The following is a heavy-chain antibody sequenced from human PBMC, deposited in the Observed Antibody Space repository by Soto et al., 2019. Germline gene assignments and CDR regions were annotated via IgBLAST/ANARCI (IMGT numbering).Heavy chain of an antibody. V-gene: IGHV3-30*18. J-gene: IGHJ4*02. CDR3: AKDDSMVRGVIINAHIFDY. CDR1: GFTFSSYG. CDR2: ISYDGSNK. Sequence: PGGSLRLSCAASGFTFSSYGMHWVRQAPGKGLEWVAVISYDGSNKYYADSVKGRFTISRDNSKNTLYLQMNSLRAEDTAVYYCAKDDSMVRGVIINAHIFDYWGQGT. D-gene: IGHD3-10*01.